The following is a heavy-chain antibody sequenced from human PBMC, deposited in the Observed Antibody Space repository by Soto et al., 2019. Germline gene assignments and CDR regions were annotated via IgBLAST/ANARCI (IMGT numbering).Heavy chain of an antibody. D-gene: IGHD3-16*02. CDR2: IYYSGST. V-gene: IGHV4-31*03. CDR3: AREAVGVTFGGVIVTRSYYFDY. Sequence: QVQLQESGPGLVKPSQTLSLTCTVSGGSISSGGYYWSWIRQHPGKGLEWIGYIYYSGSTYYNPSLKSRVTISVDTSKNQFSLQLSSVTAADTAVYYCAREAVGVTFGGVIVTRSYYFDYWGQGTLVTVSS. J-gene: IGHJ4*02. CDR1: GGSISSGGYY.